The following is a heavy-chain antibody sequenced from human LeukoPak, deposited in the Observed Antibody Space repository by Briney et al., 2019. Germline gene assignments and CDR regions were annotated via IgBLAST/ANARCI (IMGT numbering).Heavy chain of an antibody. V-gene: IGHV3-23*01. CDR2: ISGSGGST. D-gene: IGHD3-10*01. CDR3: AKYGSGSLRGYFYY. CDR1: GFTFSSYA. J-gene: IGHJ4*02. Sequence: GRSLRLSCAASGFTFSSYAMSWVRQAPGKGLEWVSAISGSGGSTYYADSVKGRFTISRDNSKNTLYLQMNSLRAEDTAVYYCAKYGSGSLRGYFYYWGQGTLVTVSS.